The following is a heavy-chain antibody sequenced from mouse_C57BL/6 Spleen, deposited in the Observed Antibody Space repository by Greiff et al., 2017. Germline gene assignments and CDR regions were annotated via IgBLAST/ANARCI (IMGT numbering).Heavy chain of an antibody. CDR3: TTPDYGSSSAWFSY. CDR1: GFNIKDDY. Sequence: EVKLQQSGAELVRPGASVKLSCTASGFNIKDDYMHWVKQRPEQGLEWIGWIDPENGDTEYASKFQGKATITADTSANTAYRQLSSLTSEDTAVYYCTTPDYGSSSAWFSYWGQGTLVTVSA. CDR2: IDPENGDT. V-gene: IGHV14-4*01. D-gene: IGHD1-1*01. J-gene: IGHJ3*01.